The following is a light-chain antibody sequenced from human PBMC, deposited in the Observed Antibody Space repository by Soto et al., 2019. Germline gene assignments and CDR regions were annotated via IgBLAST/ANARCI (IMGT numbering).Light chain of an antibody. J-gene: IGKJ3*01. Sequence: EIILTQSPATLSVSTGERATLSCRASQRISTNLAWYQQTPGQAPRLLIFDASTRATGIPARFSGSESGTEFTLTISSLQSEDFAVYYCQQYNKWPPSFGPGTKVDIK. CDR1: QRISTN. CDR3: QQYNKWPPS. V-gene: IGKV3-15*01. CDR2: DAS.